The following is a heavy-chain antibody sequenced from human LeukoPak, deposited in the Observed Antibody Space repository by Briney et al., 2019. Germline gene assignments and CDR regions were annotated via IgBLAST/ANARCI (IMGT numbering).Heavy chain of an antibody. D-gene: IGHD5-24*01. Sequence: PSETLSLTCTVSGGSNSSHYWSWIRQPPGKGLEWIGYIYYSGSTNYNPSLKSRVTISVDTSKNQFSLQLSSVTAADTAVYYCARGGDGYITFDPWGQGTLVTVSS. V-gene: IGHV4-59*11. CDR2: IYYSGST. CDR3: ARGGDGYITFDP. CDR1: GGSNSSHY. J-gene: IGHJ5*02.